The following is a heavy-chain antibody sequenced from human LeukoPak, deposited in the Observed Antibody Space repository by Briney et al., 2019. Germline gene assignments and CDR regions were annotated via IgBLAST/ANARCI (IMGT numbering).Heavy chain of an antibody. Sequence: GGSLRLSCAASGFTFSSYWMSWVRQAPGKGLEWVANIKQDGSEKYYVGSVKGRFTISRDNAKNSLYLQMNSLRAEDTAVYYCARSHPDWYFDYWGQGTLVTVSS. CDR3: ARSHPDWYFDY. V-gene: IGHV3-7*01. CDR1: GFTFSSYW. J-gene: IGHJ4*02. CDR2: IKQDGSEK. D-gene: IGHD3-9*01.